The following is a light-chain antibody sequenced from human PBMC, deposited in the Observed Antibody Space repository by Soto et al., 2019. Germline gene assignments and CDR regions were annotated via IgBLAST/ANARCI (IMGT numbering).Light chain of an antibody. CDR2: GAS. Sequence: EIVLTQSPGTLSLSPGERATLSCRASQSVSSSYLAWYQQKPGQAPRLLIYGASSRATGIPDRFSGRGSGTDFTLAISILGPEDLAVYYFQQYDSSPRAFGQGTKVDIK. CDR1: QSVSSSY. CDR3: QQYDSSPRA. V-gene: IGKV3-20*01. J-gene: IGKJ1*01.